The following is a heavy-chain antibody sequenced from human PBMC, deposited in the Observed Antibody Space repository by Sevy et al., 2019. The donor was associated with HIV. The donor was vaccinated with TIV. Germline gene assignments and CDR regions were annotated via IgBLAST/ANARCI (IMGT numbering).Heavy chain of an antibody. V-gene: IGHV1-2*02. Sequence: ASVKVSCKASGYTFTDYYLHWVRQAPGQGLEWMGWINPKSGGTKFAQKFQGRVTLTRDTSMGTAYIDLSRLGSDDTAVYYCARDSVVVPAALRYWGQGTLVTVSS. J-gene: IGHJ4*02. CDR1: GYTFTDYY. CDR3: ARDSVVVPAALRY. CDR2: INPKSGGT. D-gene: IGHD2-2*01.